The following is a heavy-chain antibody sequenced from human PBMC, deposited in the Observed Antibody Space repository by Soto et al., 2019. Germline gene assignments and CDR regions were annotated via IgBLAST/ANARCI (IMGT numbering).Heavy chain of an antibody. V-gene: IGHV1-18*01. CDR3: ARGPQYSSSWYNWFDP. J-gene: IGHJ5*02. CDR1: GYTFTSYG. Sequence: ASVKVSCKASGYTFTSYGISWVRQAPGQGLEWMGWISAYNGNTNYAQKLQGRVTMTTATSTSTAYMELRSLRSDDTAVYYCARGPQYSSSWYNWFDPWGQGTLVTVSS. CDR2: ISAYNGNT. D-gene: IGHD6-13*01.